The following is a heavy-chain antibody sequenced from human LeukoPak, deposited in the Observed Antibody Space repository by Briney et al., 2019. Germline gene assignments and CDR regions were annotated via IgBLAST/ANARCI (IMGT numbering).Heavy chain of an antibody. CDR2: IIPILGIA. Sequence: SVKVPCKASGGTFSSYAISWVRQAPGQGLEWMGRIIPILGIANYAQKFQGRVTITADKSTSTAYMELSSLRSEDTAVYYCARGDKAYCGGDCYSAFDYWGQGTLVTVSS. CDR3: ARGDKAYCGGDCYSAFDY. J-gene: IGHJ4*02. CDR1: GGTFSSYA. D-gene: IGHD2-21*02. V-gene: IGHV1-69*04.